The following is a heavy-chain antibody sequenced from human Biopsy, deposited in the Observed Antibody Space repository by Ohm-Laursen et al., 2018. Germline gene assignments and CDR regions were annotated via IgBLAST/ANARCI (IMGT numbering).Heavy chain of an antibody. CDR1: GFSFTGYY. V-gene: IGHV1-2*02. D-gene: IGHD6-19*01. CDR3: ALQSVAQMKNFDY. CDR2: ISPKSGDT. J-gene: IGHJ4*02. Sequence: ASVKVPCKASGFSFTGYYIHWVRQAPGQGLEWMGWISPKSGDTNYANKFQGNITMTRDTSMSTAYMEMSRLRCDDTAVYYCALQSVAQMKNFDYWGQGTLVTVSS.